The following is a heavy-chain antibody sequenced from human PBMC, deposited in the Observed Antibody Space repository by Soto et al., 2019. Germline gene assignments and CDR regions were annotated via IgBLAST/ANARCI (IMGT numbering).Heavy chain of an antibody. CDR1: GYTFTSYA. D-gene: IGHD3-3*01. Sequence: ASVKVSCKASGYTFTSYAMHWVRQAPGQRLEWMGWINAGNGNTKYSQKFQGRVTITRDTSVSTAYMELSSLRSEDTAVYYCARDYFNDFWSGYPPPGSYYYMDVWGKGTKVTVSS. V-gene: IGHV1-3*01. CDR3: ARDYFNDFWSGYPPPGSYYYMDV. CDR2: INAGNGNT. J-gene: IGHJ6*03.